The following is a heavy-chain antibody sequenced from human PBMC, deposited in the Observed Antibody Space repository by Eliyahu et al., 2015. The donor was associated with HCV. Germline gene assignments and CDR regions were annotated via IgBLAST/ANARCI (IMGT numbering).Heavy chain of an antibody. CDR2: IHYSGST. CDR3: ASGGGGIAVTGTGGWFDP. Sequence: QVQLQESGPGLVKPSETLSVTCTVSXASITTXYXSWXRQXPGKGLEWIGYIHYSGSTNYNPSLKSRVTISVDTSKNQFSLNLTSVTAADTAMYYCASGGGGIAVTGTGGWFDPWGQGTLVTVSS. J-gene: IGHJ5*02. V-gene: IGHV4-59*01. CDR1: XASITTXY. D-gene: IGHD6-19*01.